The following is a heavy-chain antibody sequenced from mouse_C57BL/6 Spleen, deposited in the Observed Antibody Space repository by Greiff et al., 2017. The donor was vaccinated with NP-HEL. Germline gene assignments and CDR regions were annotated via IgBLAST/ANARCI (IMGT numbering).Heavy chain of an antibody. D-gene: IGHD2-4*01. Sequence: EVQLQQSGPELVKPGASVKISCKASGYTFTDYYMNWVKQSHGKSLEWIGDINPNNGGTSYNQKFKGKATLTVDKSSSTAYMELRSLTSEDSAVYYCARKPFYYDYGFDYWGQGTTLTVSS. V-gene: IGHV1-26*01. CDR1: GYTFTDYY. CDR3: ARKPFYYDYGFDY. CDR2: INPNNGGT. J-gene: IGHJ2*01.